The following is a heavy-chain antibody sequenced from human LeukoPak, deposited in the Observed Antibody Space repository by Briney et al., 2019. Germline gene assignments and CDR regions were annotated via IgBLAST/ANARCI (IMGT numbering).Heavy chain of an antibody. D-gene: IGHD3-22*01. J-gene: IGHJ1*01. CDR1: GGTFSSYA. CDR3: ARAGYYYDSSGYPQYFQH. V-gene: IGHV1-69*13. CDR2: IIPIFGTA. Sequence: SVKVPCKASGGTFSSYAISWVRQAPGQGLEWMAGIIPIFGTANYAQKFQGRVTITADESTSTAYMELSSLRSEDTAVYYCARAGYYYDSSGYPQYFQHWGQGTLVTVSS.